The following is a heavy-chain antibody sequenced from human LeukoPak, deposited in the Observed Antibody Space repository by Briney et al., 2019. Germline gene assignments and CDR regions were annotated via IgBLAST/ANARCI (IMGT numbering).Heavy chain of an antibody. CDR1: GFSFRTYA. CDR2: INTDGSST. D-gene: IGHD5-18*01. V-gene: IGHV3-74*01. J-gene: IGHJ4*02. Sequence: PGGSLRLSCAASGFSFRTYAMHWVRQAPGKGLVWVSHINTDGSSTTYADSVKGRFTISRDNAKNTLYLQMNSLRAEDTAVYYCARSGYSYGYDYWGQGTLVTVSS. CDR3: ARSGYSYGYDY.